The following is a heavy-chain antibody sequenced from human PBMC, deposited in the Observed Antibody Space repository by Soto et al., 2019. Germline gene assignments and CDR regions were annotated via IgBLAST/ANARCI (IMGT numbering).Heavy chain of an antibody. CDR3: ARDPWRTPPEAAFDV. V-gene: IGHV4-31*03. D-gene: IGHD1-1*01. CDR2: IYFSGVT. Sequence: QVQLQESGPGLVEPSQTLSLTCTVSGGSISSAGYYWSWIRQRPGKGLEWFGYIYFSGVTYYNPSLESRVTISVDTSKNQFSLRLSSVTAADTVVYYCARDPWRTPPEAAFDVWGQGTKVTVSS. J-gene: IGHJ3*01. CDR1: GGSISSAGYY.